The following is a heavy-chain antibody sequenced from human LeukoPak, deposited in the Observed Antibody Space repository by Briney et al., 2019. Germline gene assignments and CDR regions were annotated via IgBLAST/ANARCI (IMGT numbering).Heavy chain of an antibody. CDR3: ATPRAGSGYYYYFDY. J-gene: IGHJ4*02. V-gene: IGHV1-69*01. Sequence: SVTVSFKASGGTFSSYAISWARQAPGQGLEWMGGIIPIFGTANYAQKFQGRVTITADESTSTAYMELSSLRSEDTAVYYCATPRAGSGYYYYFDYWGQGTLVTVSS. CDR1: GGTFSSYA. CDR2: IIPIFGTA. D-gene: IGHD3-22*01.